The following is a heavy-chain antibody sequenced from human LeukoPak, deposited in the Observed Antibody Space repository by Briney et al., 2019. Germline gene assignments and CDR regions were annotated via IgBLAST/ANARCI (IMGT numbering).Heavy chain of an antibody. Sequence: SETLSLTCTVSGDSITDYYWSWIRQPPGKELEWIGFIYHSGTTSYNPSLNSRVTVSIDTSTNQFSLKLSSVTAADTAVYYCAKFHNWFDSWGQGTLVAVSS. CDR1: GDSITDYY. CDR2: IYHSGTT. J-gene: IGHJ5*01. D-gene: IGHD2-21*01. CDR3: AKFHNWFDS. V-gene: IGHV4-59*08.